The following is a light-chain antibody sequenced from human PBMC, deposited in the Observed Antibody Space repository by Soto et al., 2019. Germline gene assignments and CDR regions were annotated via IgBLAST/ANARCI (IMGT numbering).Light chain of an antibody. CDR2: GAS. CDR3: QQYGSSGT. Sequence: SPGERATISCMASQIVGSNYLAWYQQKPGQAPRLLIYGASNRATGIPDRFSGSGSGTDFTLTISRLEPEDFAVYYCQQYGSSGTFGQGTKVDIK. J-gene: IGKJ1*01. V-gene: IGKV3-20*01. CDR1: QIVGSNY.